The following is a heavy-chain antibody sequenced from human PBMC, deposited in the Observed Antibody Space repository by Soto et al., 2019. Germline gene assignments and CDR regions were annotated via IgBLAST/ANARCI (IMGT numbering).Heavy chain of an antibody. CDR1: GFTFTRYS. Sequence: GGSLRLSCAASGFTFTRYSMNWVRQAPGKGLEWVSSISSTTNYIYYGDSMKGRFTISRDNAKNSLYLEMNSLRAEDTPVYYCARESEDLTSNFDYWGQGTLVTVSS. V-gene: IGHV3-21*06. J-gene: IGHJ4*02. CDR3: ARESEDLTSNFDY. CDR2: ISSTTNYI.